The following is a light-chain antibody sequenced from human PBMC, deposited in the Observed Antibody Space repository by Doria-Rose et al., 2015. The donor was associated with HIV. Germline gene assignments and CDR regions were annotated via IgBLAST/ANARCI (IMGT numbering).Light chain of an antibody. CDR3: HQYGTSWT. Sequence: EIVMTQSPGTLSLSPGERATLSCRASQSFSSTYLAWYQRKPGQAPSLLIYDASTRATGIPDRFSASGSGTDFTLTINRLEPEDFALYYCHQYGTSWTFGQGTKVEI. CDR2: DAS. CDR1: QSFSSTY. V-gene: IGKV3-20*01. J-gene: IGKJ1*01.